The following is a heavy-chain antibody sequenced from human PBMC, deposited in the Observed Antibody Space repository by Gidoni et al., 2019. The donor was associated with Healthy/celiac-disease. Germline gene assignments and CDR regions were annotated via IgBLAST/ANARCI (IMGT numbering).Heavy chain of an antibody. CDR1: GFTFSSYW. CDR2: IKQDGSEK. V-gene: IGHV3-7*03. D-gene: IGHD3-3*01. J-gene: IGHJ5*02. Sequence: EVQLVESGGGLVQPGGSLRLSCAASGFTFSSYWMSWVRQAPGKGLEWVANIKQDGSEKYYVDSVKGRFTISRDNAKNSLYLQMNSLRAEDTAVYYCARTPDFWSGLMWFRFDPWGQGTLVTVSS. CDR3: ARTPDFWSGLMWFRFDP.